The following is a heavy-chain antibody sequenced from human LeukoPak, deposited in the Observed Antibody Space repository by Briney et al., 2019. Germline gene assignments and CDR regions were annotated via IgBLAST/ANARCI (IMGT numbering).Heavy chain of an antibody. D-gene: IGHD3-10*01. V-gene: IGHV3-21*01. CDR2: ISSSSGYI. CDR1: GFTFSNAW. J-gene: IGHJ6*03. CDR3: VRDGSGTYYSYYYYMDV. Sequence: GGSLRLSCAASGFTFSNAWMSWVRQAPGKGLEWVSYISSSSGYIYYADSVKGRFTISRDNARKSLYLQMNSLRDEDTAVYYCVRDGSGTYYSYYYYMDVWGKGTTVTVSS.